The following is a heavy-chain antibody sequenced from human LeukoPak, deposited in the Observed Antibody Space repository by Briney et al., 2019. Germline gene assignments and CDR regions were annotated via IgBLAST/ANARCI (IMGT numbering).Heavy chain of an antibody. J-gene: IGHJ4*02. D-gene: IGHD6-13*01. CDR2: IYYSGST. CDR1: GGSIRSSTYY. Sequence: SETLSLTCTVSGGSIRSSTYYWGWIRQPPGKGLEWIGSIYYSGSTYYNPSLKSRVSISVDTSKNQFSLKLSSVTAADTAVYYCARGSSWYRTNFDYWGQGTLVIISS. CDR3: ARGSSWYRTNFDY. V-gene: IGHV4-39*07.